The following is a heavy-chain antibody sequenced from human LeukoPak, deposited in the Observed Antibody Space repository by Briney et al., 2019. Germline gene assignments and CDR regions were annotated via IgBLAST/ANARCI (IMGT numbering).Heavy chain of an antibody. CDR1: GFTFSSYS. V-gene: IGHV3-21*01. CDR2: ISSSSSYI. CDR3: VRDESLYCTNGVCYGAYMDV. J-gene: IGHJ6*03. D-gene: IGHD2-8*01. Sequence: GGSLRLSCVASGFTFSSYSMNWVRQAPGKGLEWVSYISSSSSYIYYADSVKGRFTISRENDKNSLFLQMNSLRAEDTAVYYCVRDESLYCTNGVCYGAYMDVWGKGTTVTVSS.